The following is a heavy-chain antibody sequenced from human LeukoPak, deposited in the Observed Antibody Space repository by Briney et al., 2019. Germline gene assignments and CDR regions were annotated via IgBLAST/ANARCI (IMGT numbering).Heavy chain of an antibody. Sequence: PGGSLRLSCAASGFTVSSYSMNWVRQAPGKGLEWVSSISSSSSYIYYADSVKGRFTISRDNAKNSLYLQMNSLRAEDTAVYYCARESSTLLDYWGQGTLVTVSS. J-gene: IGHJ4*02. D-gene: IGHD2-15*01. CDR2: ISSSSSYI. CDR1: GFTVSSYS. CDR3: ARESSTLLDY. V-gene: IGHV3-21*01.